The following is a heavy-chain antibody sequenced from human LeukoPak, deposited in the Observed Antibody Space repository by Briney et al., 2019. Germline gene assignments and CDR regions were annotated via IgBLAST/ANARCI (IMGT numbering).Heavy chain of an antibody. D-gene: IGHD3-10*01. Sequence: GGSLRLSCAASGFTFSSYGMHWVRQAPGKGLEWVAFIRYDGSNKYYADSVKGRFTISRDNSKNTLHLQMNSLRAEDTAVYYCAKDGTASWYYYGSGSYYNAQYYYYYMDVWGKGTTVTISS. CDR3: AKDGTASWYYYGSGSYYNAQYYYYYMDV. J-gene: IGHJ6*03. CDR2: IRYDGSNK. V-gene: IGHV3-30*02. CDR1: GFTFSSYG.